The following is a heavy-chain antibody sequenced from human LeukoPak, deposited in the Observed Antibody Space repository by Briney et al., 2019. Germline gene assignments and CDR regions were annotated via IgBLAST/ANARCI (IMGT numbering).Heavy chain of an antibody. V-gene: IGHV3-23*01. D-gene: IGHD1-26*01. Sequence: GGSLRLSCAASGFTFSTYGMTWVRQAPGKGLEWVSAISGSAATTFYADSVKGRFTISRDNSQNTLYLQMSSLRAEDTAVYYCAKGEWELPYYYSYYYMDVWGTGTTVTVSS. CDR2: ISGSAATT. CDR3: AKGEWELPYYYSYYYMDV. CDR1: GFTFSTYG. J-gene: IGHJ6*03.